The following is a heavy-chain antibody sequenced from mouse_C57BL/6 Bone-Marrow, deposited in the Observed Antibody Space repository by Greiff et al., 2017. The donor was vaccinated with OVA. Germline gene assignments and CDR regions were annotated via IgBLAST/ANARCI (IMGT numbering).Heavy chain of an antibody. CDR1: GFSLTSYG. V-gene: IGHV2-5*01. CDR2: IWSGGST. D-gene: IGHD1-1*01. Sequence: VQLQQSGPGLVQPSQSLSITCTVSGFSLTSYGVHWVRQSPGKGLEWLGVIWSGGSTDYNADFMSRMTITKDNSKSQVFFKMNSLQADDTAIYYCAKKSCYYGSSHIVWGTGTTVTVSS. CDR3: AKKSCYYGSSHIV. J-gene: IGHJ1*03.